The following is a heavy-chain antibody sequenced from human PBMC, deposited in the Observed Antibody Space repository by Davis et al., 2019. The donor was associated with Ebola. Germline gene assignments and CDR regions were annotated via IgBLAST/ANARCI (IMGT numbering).Heavy chain of an antibody. J-gene: IGHJ6*02. CDR2: INAGNGNT. CDR1: GYTFTSYA. V-gene: IGHV1-3*01. Sequence: ASVKVSCKASGYTFTSYAMHWVRQVPGQRLEWMGWINAGNGNTKYSQKFQGRVTITRDTSASTAYMELSSLRSEDTAVYYCARDQVTIFGVVIFGMDVWGQGTTVTVSS. CDR3: ARDQVTIFGVVIFGMDV. D-gene: IGHD3-3*01.